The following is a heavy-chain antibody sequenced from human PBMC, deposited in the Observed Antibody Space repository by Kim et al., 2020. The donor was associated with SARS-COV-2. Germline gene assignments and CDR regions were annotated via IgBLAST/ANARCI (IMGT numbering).Heavy chain of an antibody. CDR2: IYYSGTT. V-gene: IGHV4-59*01. J-gene: IGHJ6*03. Sequence: SETLSLTCTVSGGSFSSYYLSWIRQPPGKGLEWIGYIYYSGTTTYNPSPKSRVTISVETSTTQSTLKLISVLAADTAAHYCSRDHRQWVEDTPHYYLDL. CDR3: SRDHRQWVEDTPHYYLDL. D-gene: IGHD6-19*01. CDR1: GGSFSSYY.